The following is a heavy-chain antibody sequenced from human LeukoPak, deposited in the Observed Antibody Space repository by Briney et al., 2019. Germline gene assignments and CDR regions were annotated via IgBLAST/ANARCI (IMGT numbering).Heavy chain of an antibody. CDR3: ASLALYYYYYYMDV. CDR1: GFTFSSFE. J-gene: IGHJ6*03. V-gene: IGHV3-48*03. Sequence: GGSLRLSCAASGFTFSSFEMSWVRQAPGTWLEWISYISSSGSTMYYADSVKGHFTTSRDNVKNSLYLQMNSLRAEDTAVYYCASLALYYYYYYMDVWGKGTTVTVSS. CDR2: ISSSGSTM.